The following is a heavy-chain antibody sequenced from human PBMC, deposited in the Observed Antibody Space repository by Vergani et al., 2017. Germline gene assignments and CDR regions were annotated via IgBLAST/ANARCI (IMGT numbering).Heavy chain of an antibody. J-gene: IGHJ4*02. Sequence: QVDLQESGPGLLKSSETLSLNCAVSGYSVGSGYYCGWICHHPGSWLEWIGCVHHNGNTYYTSSLRSRATISRDTSNNQFSLRLTSVTAADTAVYYCARQNPYGSAHVDFWGRGVLVAVSA. CDR2: VHHNGNT. CDR3: ARQNPYGSAHVDF. CDR1: GYSVGSGYY. D-gene: IGHD3-10*01. V-gene: IGHV4-38-2*01.